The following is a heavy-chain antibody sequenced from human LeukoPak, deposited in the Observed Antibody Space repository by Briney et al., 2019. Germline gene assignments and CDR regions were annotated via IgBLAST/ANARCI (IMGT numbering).Heavy chain of an antibody. CDR3: ARVKGSTSGWNPFDY. V-gene: IGHV6-1*01. D-gene: IGHD6-19*01. J-gene: IGHJ4*02. CDR1: GDSVSINSAA. Sequence: SQTLSLTCAISGDSVSINSAAWNWIRQSPSRGLEWLGRTYYRSKWYNDYAVSVKSRVTINPDTSKNHFSLQLNSVTPEDTAVYYCARVKGSTSGWNPFDYWGQGTLVTVSS. CDR2: TYYRSKWYN.